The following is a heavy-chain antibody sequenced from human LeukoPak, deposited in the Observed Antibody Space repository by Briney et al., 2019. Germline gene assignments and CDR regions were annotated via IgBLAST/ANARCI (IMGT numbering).Heavy chain of an antibody. Sequence: GGSLRLSCAASGFTFDDYTMHWVRQAPGKGLEWVSLISWDGGSTYYADSVKGRFTISRDNSKNSLYLQMNSLRTEDTALYYCAKENGDPGILDYWGQGTLVTVSS. D-gene: IGHD3-10*01. V-gene: IGHV3-43*01. CDR2: ISWDGGST. CDR3: AKENGDPGILDY. J-gene: IGHJ4*02. CDR1: GFTFDDYT.